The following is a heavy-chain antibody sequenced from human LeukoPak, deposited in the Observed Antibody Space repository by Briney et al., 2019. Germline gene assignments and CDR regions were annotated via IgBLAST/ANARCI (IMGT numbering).Heavy chain of an antibody. CDR2: ISWNSGSI. V-gene: IGHV3-9*01. CDR3: AKEAYCGGDCYLGVGWFDP. J-gene: IGHJ5*02. D-gene: IGHD2-21*02. CDR1: GSTFDDYA. Sequence: GGSLRLSCAAPGSTFDDYAMHWVRQAPGKGLAWVSGISWNSGSIGYADSVKGRFTISRDNAKNSLYLQMNSLRAEDTALYYCAKEAYCGGDCYLGVGWFDPWGQGTLVTVSS.